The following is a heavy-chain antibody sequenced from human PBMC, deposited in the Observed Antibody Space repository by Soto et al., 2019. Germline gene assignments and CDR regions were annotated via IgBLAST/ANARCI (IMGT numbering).Heavy chain of an antibody. CDR3: ARVPDR. V-gene: IGHV1-18*01. CDR1: GYTFNTFG. Sequence: ASVKVSCKASGYTFNTFGITWVRQAPGQGLEWMGCVSGYSDKRDYSRKLQDRITLTADPSTTTSYMELRSLTSDDTAVYYCARVPDRWGQGTLVTVSS. CDR2: VSGYSDKR. D-gene: IGHD2-2*01. J-gene: IGHJ5*02.